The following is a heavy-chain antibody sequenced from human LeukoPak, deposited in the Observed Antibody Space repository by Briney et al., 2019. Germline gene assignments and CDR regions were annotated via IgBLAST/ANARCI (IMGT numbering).Heavy chain of an antibody. J-gene: IGHJ4*02. CDR3: IRYYYDSSGYSVDY. Sequence: EGSLRLSCATSGFTFSDSAMHWVRQASGKGLEWVGRIRNKASNYATAYAASVKGRVTISRDDSKKTAFLQMNNLRIEDTAVYYCIRYYYDSSGYSVDYWGQGTLVTVSS. CDR1: GFTFSDSA. D-gene: IGHD3-22*01. V-gene: IGHV3-73*01. CDR2: IRNKASNYAT.